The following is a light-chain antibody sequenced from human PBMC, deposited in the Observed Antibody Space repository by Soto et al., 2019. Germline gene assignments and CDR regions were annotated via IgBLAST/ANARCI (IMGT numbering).Light chain of an antibody. CDR1: QTLSSSY. J-gene: IGKJ5*01. Sequence: EIVLTQSPGTLSLSPGERATLSCRASQTLSSSYLAWYQQKPGQAPRLLIYGASSRATGIPARFSGSGSGTDFTLTISSLEPEDFAVYYCQQRSSSLITFGQGTRLEIK. V-gene: IGKV3-20*01. CDR3: QQRSSSLIT. CDR2: GAS.